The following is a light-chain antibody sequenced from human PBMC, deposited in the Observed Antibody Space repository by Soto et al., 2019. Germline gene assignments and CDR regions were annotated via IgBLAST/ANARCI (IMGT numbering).Light chain of an antibody. CDR1: QDINTW. CDR3: QQYTSYSPTT. V-gene: IGKV1-5*01. J-gene: IGKJ3*01. CDR2: DAS. Sequence: DIQLTQSPSTLSASVGDRVTITCRSSQDINTWVAWYQQKPGKAPKLLIFDASKLESGVPSRFGGSGSGTEFTLTISGLQPDDFSAYYCQQYTSYSPTTFGPGTKVDIK.